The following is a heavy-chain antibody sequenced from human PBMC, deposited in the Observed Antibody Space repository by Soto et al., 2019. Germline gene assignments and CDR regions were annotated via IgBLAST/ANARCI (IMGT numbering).Heavy chain of an antibody. CDR3: SGVLSRTPNYYYMDV. CDR2: IGTSSSYI. D-gene: IGHD2-15*01. V-gene: IGHV3-21*01. Sequence: EVQLVESGGGLVKPGGSLRLSCAASGFTFNNYNMNWVRQAPGKGLEWVSSIGTSSSYIYYADSLKGRFTISRDNAENSLYLQLNSLRAEDTAVYYCSGVLSRTPNYYYMDVWGEGTAVTVSS. CDR1: GFTFNNYN. J-gene: IGHJ6*03.